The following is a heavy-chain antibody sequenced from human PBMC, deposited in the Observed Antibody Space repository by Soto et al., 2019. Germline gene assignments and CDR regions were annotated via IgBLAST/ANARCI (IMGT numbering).Heavy chain of an antibody. V-gene: IGHV3-30*18. CDR1: GFTFSSFG. Sequence: QVQLLESGGGVVQPGRSLRLSCAASGFTFSSFGLHWIRQAPGKGLEWVAVISYDGSNKYSADSVKGRFTISRDNSKNMLFLQMNSLRPEDTAVYYCAKDHYYGSGSYYFFDYWGQGTLVTVSS. D-gene: IGHD3-10*01. CDR2: ISYDGSNK. J-gene: IGHJ4*02. CDR3: AKDHYYGSGSYYFFDY.